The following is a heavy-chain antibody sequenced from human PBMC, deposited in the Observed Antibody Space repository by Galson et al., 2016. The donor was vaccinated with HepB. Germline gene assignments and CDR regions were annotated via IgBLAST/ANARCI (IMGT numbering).Heavy chain of an antibody. CDR2: VYYNGHT. V-gene: IGHV4-59*01. CDR3: ARDRGNLGSDL. D-gene: IGHD4-23*01. Sequence: SETLSLTCAVSGVSISSYYWSWIRQPPGKGLEWIGYVYYNGHTNYNSSPKSRVTISVDTSSNHFSLNLTSVTAADTAVYYCARDRGNLGSDLWGRGTLVTVSS. CDR1: GVSISSYY. J-gene: IGHJ2*01.